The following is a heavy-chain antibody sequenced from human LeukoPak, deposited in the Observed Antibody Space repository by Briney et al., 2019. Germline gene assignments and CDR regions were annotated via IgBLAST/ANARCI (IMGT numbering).Heavy chain of an antibody. CDR1: GYSISSGYY. CDR2: IYYSGSI. V-gene: IGHV4-38-2*02. Sequence: SETLSLTCAVSGYSISSGYYWGWIRQPPGKGLEWIRSIYYSGSIYYNPSLKSRVTISVDTSKNQFSLKLSSVTAADTAIYYCARDLWGSGSYYNVPLDYWGQGTLVTVSS. D-gene: IGHD3-10*01. J-gene: IGHJ4*02. CDR3: ARDLWGSGSYYNVPLDY.